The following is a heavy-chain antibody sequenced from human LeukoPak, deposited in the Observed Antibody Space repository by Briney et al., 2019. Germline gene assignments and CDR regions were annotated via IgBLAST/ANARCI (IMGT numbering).Heavy chain of an antibody. CDR3: ARDDYCGGDCYFDAFDI. D-gene: IGHD2-21*02. CDR2: ISSSSSYI. CDR1: GFTFSSYS. V-gene: IGHV3-21*01. Sequence: GGSLRLSCAASGFTFSSYSMNWVRQAPGKGLEWVSSISSSSSYIYYADSVKGRFTISRDNAKNSLYLQMNSLRAEDTAVYYCARDDYCGGDCYFDAFDIWGQGTMVTVSS. J-gene: IGHJ3*02.